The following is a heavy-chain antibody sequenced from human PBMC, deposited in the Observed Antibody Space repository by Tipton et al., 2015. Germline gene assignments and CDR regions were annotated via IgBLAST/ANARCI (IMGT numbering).Heavy chain of an antibody. CDR1: GDSISSSF. Sequence: TLSLTCTVSGDSISSSFWTWIRQSPGMGLQWIGYIYYMGNTNYNPSLKSRLTMSVDTSKNQFSLRLSSVTAADTAVYYCARGGMAWGDHYGMDVWGQGTTVTVSS. CDR2: IYYMGNT. V-gene: IGHV4-59*01. CDR3: ARGGMAWGDHYGMDV. D-gene: IGHD3-16*01. J-gene: IGHJ6*02.